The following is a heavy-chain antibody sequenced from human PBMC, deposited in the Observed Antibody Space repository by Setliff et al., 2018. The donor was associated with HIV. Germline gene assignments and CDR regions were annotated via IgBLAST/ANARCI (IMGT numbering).Heavy chain of an antibody. CDR2: IYPGDSDT. V-gene: IGHV5-51*01. J-gene: IGHJ1*01. D-gene: IGHD3-10*01. CDR3: ARSGRVLWFGELSKYLYFQH. CDR1: GYSFTSYW. Sequence: GESLKISCKGSGYSFTSYWIGWVRQMPGKGLEWMGIIYPGDSDTRYSPSFQGQVTISADKSISTAYLQWSSLKASDTAMYYCARSGRVLWFGELSKYLYFQHWGQGTLVTVSS.